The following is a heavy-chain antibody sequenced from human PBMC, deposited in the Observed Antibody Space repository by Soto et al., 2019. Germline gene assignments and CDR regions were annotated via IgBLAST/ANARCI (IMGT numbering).Heavy chain of an antibody. Sequence: PGGSLRLSCAASGFTFSSYWMSWVRQAPGKGLEWVANIKQDGSEKYYVDSVKGRFTISRDNAKNSLYLQMNSLRAEDTAVYYCARDQGWDDYSWGSYRYDYYSYMDVWGKGTTVTVS. CDR2: IKQDGSEK. V-gene: IGHV3-7*01. J-gene: IGHJ6*03. D-gene: IGHD3-16*02. CDR3: ARDQGWDDYSWGSYRYDYYSYMDV. CDR1: GFTFSSYW.